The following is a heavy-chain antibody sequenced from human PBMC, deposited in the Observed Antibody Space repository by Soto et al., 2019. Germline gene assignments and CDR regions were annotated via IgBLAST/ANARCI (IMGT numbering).Heavy chain of an antibody. D-gene: IGHD3-3*01. V-gene: IGHV6-1*01. CDR3: ARGFFATGFDP. CDR1: GDSVSRISAA. CDR2: TYYKSKWYN. Sequence: QVQLQQSGPGLVKPSQTLSLTCAISGDSVSRISAAGNWIRQSPSRGLEWLGRTYYKSKWYNEYAVSVKSRMTINSDTSKNQVSLQLNSVTPEDTAVYYCARGFFATGFDPWGQGTLVTVSS. J-gene: IGHJ5*02.